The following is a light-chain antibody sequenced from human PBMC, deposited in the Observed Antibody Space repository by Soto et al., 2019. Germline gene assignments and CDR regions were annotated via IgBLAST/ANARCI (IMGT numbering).Light chain of an antibody. V-gene: IGLV1-47*01. CDR1: SSNVGSNY. J-gene: IGLJ1*01. CDR3: AAWDDSLSGYV. Sequence: QSVLTQPPSASGTPGQRVTISCSGSSSNVGSNYVYWYQQLPRTAPKLLIYRNDQRPSGVPDRFSGSKSGTSASLAISGLRSEDEADYYCAAWDDSLSGYVFGTGTKLTVL. CDR2: RND.